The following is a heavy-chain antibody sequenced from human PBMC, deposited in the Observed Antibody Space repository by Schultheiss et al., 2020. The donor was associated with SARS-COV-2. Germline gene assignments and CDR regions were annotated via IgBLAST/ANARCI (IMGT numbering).Heavy chain of an antibody. CDR3: SRGRTSVIPSPVLWLGPHYFSYYMDV. CDR1: GESFNGFS. J-gene: IGHJ6*03. CDR2: VSHSGAT. Sequence: SETLSLTCAVYGESFNGFSWTWIRQSPGKGLEWIGQVSHSGATHYSPSLKRRVTISVDTSKSQFSLRLRSVTAADTAIYFCSRGRTSVIPSPVLWLGPHYFSYYMDVWGKGTTVTVSS. D-gene: IGHD6-19*01. V-gene: IGHV4-34*01.